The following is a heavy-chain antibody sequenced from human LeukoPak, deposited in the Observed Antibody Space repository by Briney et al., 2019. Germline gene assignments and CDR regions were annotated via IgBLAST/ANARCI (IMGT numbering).Heavy chain of an antibody. V-gene: IGHV4-59*08. CDR1: GGSISSYY. D-gene: IGHD3-22*01. CDR3: ARLRNYYDSSGYWAPSIAY. Sequence: SETLSLTCTVSGGSISSYYWSWIRQPPGKGLEWIGYIYYSGSTNYNPSLKSRVTISVDTSKTQFSLKLSSVTAAATAVYYSARLRNYYDSSGYWAPSIAYWGQGTLVTVSS. CDR2: IYYSGST. J-gene: IGHJ4*02.